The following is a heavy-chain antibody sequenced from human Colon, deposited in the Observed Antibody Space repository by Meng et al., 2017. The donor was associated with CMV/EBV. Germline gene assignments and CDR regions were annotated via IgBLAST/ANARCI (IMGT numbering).Heavy chain of an antibody. D-gene: IGHD2-15*01. CDR1: GGTFSSYT. CDR2: ISAYNGNT. V-gene: IGHV1-18*01. J-gene: IGHJ5*02. Sequence: ASVKVSCKASGGTFSSYTISWVRQAPGQGLEWMGWISAYNGNTNYAQKLQGRVTMTTDTSTSTAYMELRSLRSDDTAVYYCARSRYCSGGSCYYSAWFDPWGQGTLVTVSS. CDR3: ARSRYCSGGSCYYSAWFDP.